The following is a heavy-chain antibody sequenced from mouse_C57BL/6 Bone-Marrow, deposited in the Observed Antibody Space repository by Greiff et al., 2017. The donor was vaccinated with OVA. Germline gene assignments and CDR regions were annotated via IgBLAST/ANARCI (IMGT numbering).Heavy chain of an antibody. CDR2: IYPGDGDT. CDR3: ANYGSSYYYAMDY. D-gene: IGHD1-1*01. V-gene: IGHV1-82*01. CDR1: GYAFSSSW. Sequence: QVQLQQSGPELVKPGASVKISCKASGYAFSSSWMNWVKQRPGKGLEWIGRIYPGDGDTNYNGKFKGKATLTADKSSSTAYMQLSSLTSEDSAVYVGANYGSSYYYAMDYWGQGTSVTVSS. J-gene: IGHJ4*01.